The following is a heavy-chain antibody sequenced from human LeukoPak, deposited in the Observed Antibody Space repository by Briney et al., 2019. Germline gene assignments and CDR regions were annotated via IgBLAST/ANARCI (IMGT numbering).Heavy chain of an antibody. Sequence: ASVKVSCKASGYTFTSYAMNWVRQAPGQGLEWMGWINTYTGNPTYAQGFTGRFVFSLDTSVSTAYLQISSLKAEDTAVYYCARGRAVAGSYYFDYWGQGTLVTVPS. CDR2: INTYTGNP. D-gene: IGHD6-19*01. V-gene: IGHV7-4-1*02. J-gene: IGHJ4*02. CDR3: ARGRAVAGSYYFDY. CDR1: GYTFTSYA.